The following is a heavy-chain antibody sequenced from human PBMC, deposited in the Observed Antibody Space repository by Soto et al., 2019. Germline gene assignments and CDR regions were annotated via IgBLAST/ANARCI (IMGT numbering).Heavy chain of an antibody. Sequence: QVQLVQSGAEVKKPGSSGKVSCKASGGTFSSYAISWVRQAPGQGLEWMGGIIPIFGTADYAQKFQGRGTITADESTSTAYMELSSLRSEDTAVYYCGKEAGYHHYFDYWGQGTLVTVSS. V-gene: IGHV1-69*01. CDR2: IIPIFGTA. CDR1: GGTFSSYA. CDR3: GKEAGYHHYFDY. J-gene: IGHJ4*02. D-gene: IGHD3-9*01.